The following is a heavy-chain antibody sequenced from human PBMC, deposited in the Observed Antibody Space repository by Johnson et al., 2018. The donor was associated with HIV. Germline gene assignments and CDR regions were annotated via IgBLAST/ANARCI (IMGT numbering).Heavy chain of an antibody. CDR1: GFTFSSYD. CDR2: IGTAGDT. Sequence: EVQLVESGGGWVQPGGSLRLSCAASGFTFSSYDMHWVRQTTGKVLQWVSGIGTAGDTYYSGSVKGRFTISRENAKNSLYLQMNSLRAGDTAVYYCARGRGGGRTIRKWLGAAFDIWGQGTMVTVSS. J-gene: IGHJ3*02. V-gene: IGHV3-13*01. CDR3: ARGRGGGRTIRKWLGAAFDI. D-gene: IGHD2-8*01.